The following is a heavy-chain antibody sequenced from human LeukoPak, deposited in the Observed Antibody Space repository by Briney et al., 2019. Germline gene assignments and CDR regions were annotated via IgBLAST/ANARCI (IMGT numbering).Heavy chain of an antibody. V-gene: IGHV4-61*01. D-gene: IGHD3-10*01. CDR2: IYYSGST. CDR1: GYSISSGHY. J-gene: IGHJ4*02. Sequence: PSETLSLTCTVSGYSISSGHYWGWIRPPPGKGLEWIGYIYYSGSTNYNPSLKSRVTISVDTSKNQFSLKLSSVTAADTAVYYCARSPTEVHANFDYWGQGTLVTVSS. CDR3: ARSPTEVHANFDY.